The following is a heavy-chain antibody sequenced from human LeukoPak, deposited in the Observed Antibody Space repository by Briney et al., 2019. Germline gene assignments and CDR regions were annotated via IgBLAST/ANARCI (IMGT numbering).Heavy chain of an antibody. CDR3: ASTLVATYFSYDY. CDR2: NYYSGST. D-gene: IGHD5-12*01. Sequence: SETLSLTCTVSGGSISSYYWSWIRQPPGKGLEWIGYNYYSGSTNYNPSLKSRVTISVDTSKNQFSLKLSSVTAADTAVYYCASTLVATYFSYDYWGQGTLVTVSS. V-gene: IGHV4-59*08. CDR1: GGSISSYY. J-gene: IGHJ4*02.